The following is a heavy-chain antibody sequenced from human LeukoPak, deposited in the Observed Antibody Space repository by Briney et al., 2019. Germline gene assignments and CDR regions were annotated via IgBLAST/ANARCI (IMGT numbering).Heavy chain of an antibody. J-gene: IGHJ4*02. CDR1: GFTFSFYG. CDR2: LSGSGGTT. CDR3: ARSGSGSSWYYFDY. D-gene: IGHD1-26*01. V-gene: IGHV3-23*01. Sequence: GGSLRLSCAASGFTFSFYGMSWVRQAPGKGLEWVSALSGSGGTTYYADFMKGRFTISRDNSKNTLYLQMNSLRAEDTAVYYCARSGSGSSWYYFDYWGQGTLVTVSS.